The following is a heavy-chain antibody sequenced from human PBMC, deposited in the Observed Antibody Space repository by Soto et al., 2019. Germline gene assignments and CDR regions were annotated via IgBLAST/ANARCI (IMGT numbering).Heavy chain of an antibody. D-gene: IGHD3-16*01. CDR1: GGSISSSNW. Sequence: SETLSLTCAVSGGSISSSNWWSWVRQPPGKGLEWIGEIYHSGSTNYNPSLKSRVTISVDKSKNQFSLKLSSVTAADTAVYYCSRVRATGDWIDPWGKATLVTVSS. J-gene: IGHJ5*02. V-gene: IGHV4-4*02. CDR3: SRVRATGDWIDP. CDR2: IYHSGST.